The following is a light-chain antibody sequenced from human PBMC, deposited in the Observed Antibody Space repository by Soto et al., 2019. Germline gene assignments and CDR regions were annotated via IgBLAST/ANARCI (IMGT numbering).Light chain of an antibody. Sequence: IVLTQSPGTLSLSPGERATLSCRASQSVSSNYLAWYQHKPGQSPRLLIYGASSRATRIPDRFSGSGSATDFALTISRLEPDDFAVYYCQQDGTSPPLTFGGGTKVESK. V-gene: IGKV3-20*01. CDR3: QQDGTSPPLT. CDR1: QSVSSNY. J-gene: IGKJ4*01. CDR2: GAS.